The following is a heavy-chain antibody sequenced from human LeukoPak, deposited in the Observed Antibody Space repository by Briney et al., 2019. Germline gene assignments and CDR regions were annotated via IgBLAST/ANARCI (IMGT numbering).Heavy chain of an antibody. CDR3: ARHYSASYGYFDF. Sequence: AGTLSLSCPDSGFTISSYRMSWTRQAPAKGQEPAHNIKQDGSEKYYVDSVKGRFTISRDNAKTSLYLQMNSLRAEAPALYYCARHYSASYGYFDFWGQGTLVTVSS. D-gene: IGHD6-19*01. V-gene: IGHV3-7*02. CDR1: GFTISSYR. CDR2: IKQDGSEK. J-gene: IGHJ4*01.